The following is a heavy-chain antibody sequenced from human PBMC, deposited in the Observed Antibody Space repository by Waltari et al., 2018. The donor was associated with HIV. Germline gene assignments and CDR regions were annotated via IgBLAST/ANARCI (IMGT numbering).Heavy chain of an antibody. Sequence: QVQLQPWGAGLLKPSETPSLTCAVYGGSFRGSYWSWTRQPPGKGLEWIGEINHSGSTNYNPSLKSRVTISVDTSKNQFSLKLSSVTAADTAVYYCARGSSGGSQGWFDPWGQGTLVTVSS. CDR3: ARGSSGGSQGWFDP. CDR2: INHSGST. V-gene: IGHV4-34*01. CDR1: GGSFRGSY. J-gene: IGHJ5*02. D-gene: IGHD2-15*01.